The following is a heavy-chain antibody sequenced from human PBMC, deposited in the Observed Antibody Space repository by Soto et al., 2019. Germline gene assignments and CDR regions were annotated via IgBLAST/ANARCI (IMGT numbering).Heavy chain of an antibody. D-gene: IGHD2-15*01. CDR3: ASIRYCSGGSCYDY. CDR1: GYSLTSYA. V-gene: IGHV1-3*01. Sequence: ASVKVSCTASGYSLTSYAMHWVRQAPGQRLEWMGWINAGNGNTKYSQKFQGRVTITRDTSASTAYMELSSLRSEDTAVYYCASIRYCSGGSCYDYWGQGTLVTVSS. CDR2: INAGNGNT. J-gene: IGHJ4*02.